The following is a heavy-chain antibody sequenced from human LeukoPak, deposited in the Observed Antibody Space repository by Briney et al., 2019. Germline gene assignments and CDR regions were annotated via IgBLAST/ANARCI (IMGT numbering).Heavy chain of an antibody. J-gene: IGHJ3*02. D-gene: IGHD2-2*01. CDR2: IYSGGST. CDR1: GFTVSSNY. V-gene: IGHV3-66*02. Sequence: GGSLRLSCAASGFTVSSNYMSWVRQAPGKGLEWVSVIYSGGSTYYADSVKGRFTISRDNSKNTLYLQMNSLRAENTAVYYSARDTVPAATDAFDIWGQGIMVTVSS. CDR3: ARDTVPAATDAFDI.